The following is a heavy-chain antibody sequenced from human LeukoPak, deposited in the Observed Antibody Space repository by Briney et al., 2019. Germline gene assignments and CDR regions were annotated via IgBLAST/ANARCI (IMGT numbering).Heavy chain of an antibody. CDR2: ISYDGSNK. D-gene: IGHD6-6*01. CDR1: GFTFSSYA. CDR3: ARGTAARPYYFDY. Sequence: PGGSLRLSCAASGFTFSSYAMHWVRQAPGKGLEWVAVISYDGSNKYYADSVKGRFTISRDNSKNTLYLQMNSLRAEDTVVYYCARGTAARPYYFDYWGQGTLVTVSS. V-gene: IGHV3-30*04. J-gene: IGHJ4*02.